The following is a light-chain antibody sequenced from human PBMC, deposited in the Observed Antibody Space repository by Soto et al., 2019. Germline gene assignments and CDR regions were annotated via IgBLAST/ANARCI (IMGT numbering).Light chain of an antibody. CDR3: SSYTSSGTYV. CDR2: DVS. Sequence: QSVLTQPASVSGSPGQSIAISCTGTSSDVGGYNYVSWYQQHPGKAPKLMIYDVSNRPSGVSNRFSGSKSGNTASLTISGLQAEDEADYYCSSYTSSGTYVFGTRTKLTVL. V-gene: IGLV2-14*01. J-gene: IGLJ1*01. CDR1: SSDVGGYNY.